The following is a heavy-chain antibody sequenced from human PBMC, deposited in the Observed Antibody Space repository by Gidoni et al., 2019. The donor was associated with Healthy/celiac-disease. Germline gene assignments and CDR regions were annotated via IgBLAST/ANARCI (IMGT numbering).Heavy chain of an antibody. J-gene: IGHJ4*02. Sequence: QVQLVQSGAEVKKPGSSVKVSCKASGGTFSSYAISWVRQAPGQGLEWMGGIIPIFGTANYAQKFQGRVTITADESTSTAYMELSSLRSEDTAVYYCASLYYDSSGYYPRIGYYFDYWGQGTLVTVSS. CDR2: IIPIFGTA. V-gene: IGHV1-69*01. CDR1: GGTFSSYA. D-gene: IGHD3-22*01. CDR3: ASLYYDSSGYYPRIGYYFDY.